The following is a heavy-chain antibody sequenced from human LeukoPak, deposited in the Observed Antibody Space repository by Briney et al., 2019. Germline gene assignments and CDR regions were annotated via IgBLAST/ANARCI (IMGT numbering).Heavy chain of an antibody. Sequence: PGGSLRLSCSASGFTFSSYAMHWVRQAPGKGLEYVSAISSNVGSTYYADSVKGRFTISRDNSKNTLYLQMNSLRAEDTAVYYCVRVSGGVWGSYRLFFFDFWGPDTLVTV. J-gene: IGHJ4*02. D-gene: IGHD3-16*02. V-gene: IGHV3-64D*09. CDR1: GFTFSSYA. CDR2: ISSNVGST. CDR3: VRVSGGVWGSYRLFFFDF.